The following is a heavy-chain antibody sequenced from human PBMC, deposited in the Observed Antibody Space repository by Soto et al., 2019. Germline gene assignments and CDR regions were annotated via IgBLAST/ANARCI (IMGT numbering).Heavy chain of an antibody. Sequence: GSLRLSCSASGFTVSSNYMNWVRQAPGKGLEWLSIIYSDGTTYYADSVKGRFTVSRDNFKNTLYLQMNNLRAEDTAVYYCAILSNWGQGTLVTVSS. CDR2: IYSDGTT. D-gene: IGHD6-6*01. V-gene: IGHV3-53*01. J-gene: IGHJ4*02. CDR1: GFTVSSNY. CDR3: AILSN.